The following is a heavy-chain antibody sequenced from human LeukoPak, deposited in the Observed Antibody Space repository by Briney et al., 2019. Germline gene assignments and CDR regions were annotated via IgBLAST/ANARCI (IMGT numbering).Heavy chain of an antibody. V-gene: IGHV3-30*04. J-gene: IGHJ4*02. CDR3: ATYGSGSYFFYFDY. CDR1: GFNFDTYA. CDR2: ISYDGSNK. D-gene: IGHD3-10*01. Sequence: PGGSLRLSCAASGFNFDTYAMSWVRQAPGKGLEWVAVISYDGSNKYYADSVKGRFTISRDNSKNTLYLQMNSLRAEDTAVYYCATYGSGSYFFYFDYWGQGTLVTVSS.